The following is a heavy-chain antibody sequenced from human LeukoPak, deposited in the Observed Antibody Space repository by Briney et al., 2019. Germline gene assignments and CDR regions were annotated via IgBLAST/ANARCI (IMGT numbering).Heavy chain of an antibody. V-gene: IGHV4-61*02. J-gene: IGHJ4*02. CDR1: GDSISSGSYY. D-gene: IGHD6-19*01. CDR2: IYTSGST. Sequence: SQTLSLTCTVSGDSISSGSYYWSWIRRPAGKGLEWIGRIYTSGSTNYNPSLKSRVTISVDTSKNQFSLKLRSVPAADTAVYYCASDEGLGSGWYFSFDYWGQGTLVTVSS. CDR3: ASDEGLGSGWYFSFDY.